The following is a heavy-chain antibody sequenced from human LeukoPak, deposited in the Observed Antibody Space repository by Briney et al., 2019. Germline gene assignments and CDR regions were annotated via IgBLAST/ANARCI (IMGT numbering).Heavy chain of an antibody. CDR3: ARVHLLHDSSGYPAEYFQH. CDR2: INHSGST. V-gene: IGHV4-34*01. Sequence: SETLSLTCAVSGGSITNGGYYWSWIRQPPGKGLEWIGEINHSGSTNYNPSLKSRVTISVDTSKNQFSLKLSSVTAADTAVYYCARVHLLHDSSGYPAEYFQHWGQGTLVTVSS. D-gene: IGHD3-22*01. J-gene: IGHJ1*01. CDR1: GGSITNGGYY.